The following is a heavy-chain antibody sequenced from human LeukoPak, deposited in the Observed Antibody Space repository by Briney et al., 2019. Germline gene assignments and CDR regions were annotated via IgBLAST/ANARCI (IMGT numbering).Heavy chain of an antibody. Sequence: GGSLRLSCAASGFTFSSYGMHWVRQAPGKGLEWVAFIRYDGSNKYYADSVKGRFTISRDNSKNTLYLQMNSLRAEDTAVYYCARQPTTGPHDAFDIWGQGTMVTVSS. D-gene: IGHD1-1*01. CDR2: IRYDGSNK. CDR1: GFTFSSYG. J-gene: IGHJ3*02. V-gene: IGHV3-30*02. CDR3: ARQPTTGPHDAFDI.